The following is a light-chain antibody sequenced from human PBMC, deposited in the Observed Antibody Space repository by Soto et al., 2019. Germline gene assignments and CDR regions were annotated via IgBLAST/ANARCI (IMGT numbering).Light chain of an antibody. V-gene: IGKV3-15*01. CDR3: QQYNTWRT. Sequence: EIVMTQSPATLSVSPGERATLSCRASQSVSSNLAWYQQQAGQAPRLLIYGASTRATDIPARFSASGSGTEFTLTISSLQSEDFAVYFCQQYNTWRTFGQGTKVDIK. CDR2: GAS. J-gene: IGKJ1*01. CDR1: QSVSSN.